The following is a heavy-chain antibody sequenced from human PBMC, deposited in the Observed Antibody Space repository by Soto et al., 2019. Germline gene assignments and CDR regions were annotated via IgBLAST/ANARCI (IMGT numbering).Heavy chain of an antibody. J-gene: IGHJ4*02. CDR1: GFTFRRDW. CDR3: SGGVGDAV. Sequence: EEQLVESGGGLVQPGGSLRLSCAVSGFTFRRDWMNWVRQAPGKGLEWVAHTNQDGSQKYYVDSVKGRFTIFRDNVENSLYLQMDSLRVEDTAVYYCSGGVGDAVWGQGTQVTVSS. D-gene: IGHD1-26*01. CDR2: TNQDGSQK. V-gene: IGHV3-7*04.